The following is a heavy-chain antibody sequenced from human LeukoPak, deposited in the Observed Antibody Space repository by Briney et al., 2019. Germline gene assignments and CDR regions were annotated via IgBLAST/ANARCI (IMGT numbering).Heavy chain of an antibody. J-gene: IGHJ6*02. CDR2: MNPNSGNT. Sequence: ASVKVSCKASGYTFTSYDINWVRQATGQGLEWMGWMNPNSGNTGYAQKFQGRVTMTRNTSISTAYMELSSLRPEDTAVYYCARFGIAAAGTGMDVWGQGTTVTVSS. CDR3: ARFGIAAAGTGMDV. V-gene: IGHV1-8*01. D-gene: IGHD6-13*01. CDR1: GYTFTSYD.